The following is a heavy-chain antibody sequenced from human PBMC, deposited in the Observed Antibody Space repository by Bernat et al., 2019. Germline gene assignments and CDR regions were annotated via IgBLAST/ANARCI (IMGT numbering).Heavy chain of an antibody. J-gene: IGHJ4*02. Sequence: QVQLVQSGAEVKKPGASVKVSCKASGYTFTGYDMHWVRQAPGQGLEWMGWINPNSGDTNYAQKFQGWVTMTRDTSISTAYMELSRLRSDDTAVYYCARDLAFGESLDYWGQGTLVTVSS. CDR3: ARDLAFGESLDY. CDR1: GYTFTGYD. D-gene: IGHD3-10*01. V-gene: IGHV1-2*04. CDR2: INPNSGDT.